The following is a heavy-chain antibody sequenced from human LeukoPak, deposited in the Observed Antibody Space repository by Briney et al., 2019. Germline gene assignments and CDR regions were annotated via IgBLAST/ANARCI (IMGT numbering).Heavy chain of an antibody. CDR2: ISGSGGST. Sequence: GGSLRLSCAASGFTFSSYAMSWVRQAPGKGLEWVSAISGSGGSTYYADSVKGRFTISRDNSKNTLYLQMNSLRAEDTAVYYCAKDARSIVVVPAAIGTNWFDPWGQGTLVTVSS. V-gene: IGHV3-23*01. D-gene: IGHD2-2*01. J-gene: IGHJ5*02. CDR1: GFTFSSYA. CDR3: AKDARSIVVVPAAIGTNWFDP.